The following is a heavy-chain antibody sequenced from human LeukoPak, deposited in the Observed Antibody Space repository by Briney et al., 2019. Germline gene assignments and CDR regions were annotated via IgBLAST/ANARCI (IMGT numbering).Heavy chain of an antibody. CDR3: AKDSRGAAFWGEFEY. CDR2: ITKDDGST. V-gene: IGHV3-43*02. D-gene: IGHD3-16*01. Sequence: GGSLRLSCAASGFTFDFSAMHWLRQAPGKGLEWVSLITKDDGSTYYADSVKGRFTISRDNSKNSLYLRMNSLRTEDTAFYYCAKDSRGAAFWGEFEYWGQGTLVIVSS. CDR1: GFTFDFSA. J-gene: IGHJ4*02.